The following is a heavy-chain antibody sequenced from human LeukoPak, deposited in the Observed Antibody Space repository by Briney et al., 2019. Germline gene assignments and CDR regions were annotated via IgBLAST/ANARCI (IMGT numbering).Heavy chain of an antibody. D-gene: IGHD6-19*01. J-gene: IGHJ4*02. V-gene: IGHV1-2*02. CDR3: AREDSSGWYGLDY. Sequence: GAPVKVSCKASGYTFTSYYMHWVRQAPGQGLEWMGIINPSGGSTNYAQKFQGRVTMTRDTSISTAYMELSRLRSDDTAVYYCAREDSSGWYGLDYWGQGTLVTVSS. CDR1: GYTFTSYY. CDR2: INPSGGST.